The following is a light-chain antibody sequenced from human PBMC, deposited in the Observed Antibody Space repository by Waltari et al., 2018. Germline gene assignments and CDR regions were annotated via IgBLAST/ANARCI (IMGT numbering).Light chain of an antibody. Sequence: EIVLTQSPGTLSLSPGERVTLSCRASQSVRTSLSWYQQKPGQAPRLLIHDTSNRATGIPARFSGSGSGTDFTLTISSLEPEDFAVYYCQQRSNFGQGTRLDI. CDR1: QSVRTS. CDR3: QQRSN. V-gene: IGKV3-11*01. CDR2: DTS. J-gene: IGKJ5*01.